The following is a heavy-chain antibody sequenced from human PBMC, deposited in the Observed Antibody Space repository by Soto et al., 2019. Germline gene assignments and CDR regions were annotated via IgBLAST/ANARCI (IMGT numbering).Heavy chain of an antibody. J-gene: IGHJ6*02. V-gene: IGHV5-51*01. CDR1: GYTFTSHW. CDR3: ARFRATVTGFPYYYYYGMDV. CDR2: IYPGDSNT. D-gene: IGHD4-4*01. Sequence: GESLKISCEGSGYTFTSHWIGWVRQTPGKGLEWMGIIYPGDSNTSYSPSFRGQVTISADKSMSTAYLQWSSLRASDTAMYYCARFRATVTGFPYYYYYGMDVWGQGITVTVS.